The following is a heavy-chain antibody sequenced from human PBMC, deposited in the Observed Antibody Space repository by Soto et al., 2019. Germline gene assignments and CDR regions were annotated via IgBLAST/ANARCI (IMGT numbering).Heavy chain of an antibody. CDR3: ARDGCTNGVCYNLDV. D-gene: IGHD2-8*01. CDR1: GFTFSSYG. V-gene: IGHV3-33*01. CDR2: IWYDGSNK. J-gene: IGHJ6*02. Sequence: PGGSLRLSCAASGFTFSSYGMHWVRQAPGKGLEWVAVIWYDGSNKYYADSAKGRFTISRDNSKNTLYLQMNSLRAEDTAVYYCARDGCTNGVCYNLDVWGQGTTVTVSS.